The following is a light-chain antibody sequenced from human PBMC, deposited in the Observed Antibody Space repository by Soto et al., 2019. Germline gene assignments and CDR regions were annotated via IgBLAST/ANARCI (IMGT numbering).Light chain of an antibody. V-gene: IGKV4-1*01. CDR2: WAS. CDR1: QSVLYSSNNKNY. Sequence: DIVMTQSPDSLAVSLGERATINCKSSQSVLYSSNNKNYLAWFQQKPGQSPKLLIYWASTRESGVPDRFSGGGSGTDFTLTISSLQAEDVAVYHCQHYYGTPYTFGQGTKLEIK. J-gene: IGKJ2*01. CDR3: QHYYGTPYT.